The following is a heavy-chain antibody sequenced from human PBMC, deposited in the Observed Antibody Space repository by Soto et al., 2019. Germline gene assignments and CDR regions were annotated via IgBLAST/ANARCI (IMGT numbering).Heavy chain of an antibody. V-gene: IGHV4-39*01. CDR3: ARRPLVRGIIPYFFDS. CDR1: GGSINNSSFY. D-gene: IGHD3-10*01. CDR2: IYHSGSA. J-gene: IGHJ4*02. Sequence: QLQLQESGPGLVKPSETLSLTRTVSGGSINNSSFYWGWVRQPPGKRLEWIGSIYHSGSAYYNPSLKSRLTISVDTSNNQFSLNLSSVTAADTAVYFCARRPLVRGIIPYFFDSWGQGTLVTVSS.